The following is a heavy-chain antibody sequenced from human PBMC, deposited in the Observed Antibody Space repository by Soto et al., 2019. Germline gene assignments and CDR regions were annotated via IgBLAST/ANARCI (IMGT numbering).Heavy chain of an antibody. CDR3: ARLAKGRGDSGYDYSGSYYGMDV. J-gene: IGHJ6*02. CDR1: GYSFTSYW. V-gene: IGHV5-10-1*01. CDR2: IDPSDSYT. D-gene: IGHD5-12*01. Sequence: GESLKISCKGSGYSFTSYWISWVRQMPGKGLEWMGRIDPSDSYTNYSPSFQGHVTISADKSISTAYLQWSSLKASDTAMYYCARLAKGRGDSGYDYSGSYYGMDVWGQGTTVTVSS.